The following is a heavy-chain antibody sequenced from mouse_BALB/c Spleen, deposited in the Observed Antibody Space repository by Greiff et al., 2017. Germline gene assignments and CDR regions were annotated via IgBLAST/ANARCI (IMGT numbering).Heavy chain of an antibody. CDR1: GYTFTSYV. D-gene: IGHD2-14*01. CDR2: INPYNDGT. V-gene: IGHV1-14*01. J-gene: IGHJ3*01. CDR3: ARGADYRYDQAWFAY. Sequence: QLQESGPELVKPGASVKMSCKASGYTFTSYVMHWVKQKPGQGLEWIGYINPYNDGTKYNEKFKGKATLTSDKSSSTAYMELSSLTSEDSAVYYCARGADYRYDQAWFAYWGQGTLVTVSA.